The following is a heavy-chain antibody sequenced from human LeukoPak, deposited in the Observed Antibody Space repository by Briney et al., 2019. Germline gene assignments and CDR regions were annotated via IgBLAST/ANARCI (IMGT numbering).Heavy chain of an antibody. V-gene: IGHV4-59*08. CDR1: GGSISSYY. CDR2: IYYSGST. D-gene: IGHD3-16*02. J-gene: IGHJ5*02. Sequence: SETLSLTCTVSGGSISSYYWSWIRQPPGKGLEWIGYIYYSGSTNYNPSLKSRVTISVDTPKNQFSLKLSSVTAADTAVYYCARQEGMITFGGVISTRFDPWGQGTLVTVSS. CDR3: ARQEGMITFGGVISTRFDP.